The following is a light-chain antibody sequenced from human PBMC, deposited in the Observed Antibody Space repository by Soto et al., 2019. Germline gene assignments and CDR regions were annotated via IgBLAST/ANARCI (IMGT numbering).Light chain of an antibody. J-gene: IGKJ1*01. CDR3: QQYGSSPWT. CDR1: QYISSGY. Sequence: EIVLTQSPATLSSFPGDRVTLSCRASQYISSGYLAWYQQKPGQAPRLLIYGASSRATGIPDRFSGSGSGTDFTLTISRLEPEDIAVFYCQQYGSSPWTFGQGTKVDI. CDR2: GAS. V-gene: IGKV3-20*01.